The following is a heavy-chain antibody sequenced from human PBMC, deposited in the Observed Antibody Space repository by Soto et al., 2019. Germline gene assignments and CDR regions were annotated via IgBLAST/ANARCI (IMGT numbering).Heavy chain of an antibody. J-gene: IGHJ4*02. Sequence: QVQLQESGPGLVKPSETLSLTCTVSGGCISSYYWSWIRQPAGKGLEWIGRIYTSGSTNYNPSLKSRVTMSVDTSKNQFSLKLSSVTAADTAVYYCAVAIFGRTNGLFDYWGQGTLVTVSS. CDR1: GGCISSYY. D-gene: IGHD3-3*01. CDR2: IYTSGST. V-gene: IGHV4-4*07. CDR3: AVAIFGRTNGLFDY.